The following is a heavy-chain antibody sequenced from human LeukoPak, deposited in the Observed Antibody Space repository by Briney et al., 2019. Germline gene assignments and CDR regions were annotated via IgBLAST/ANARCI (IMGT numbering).Heavy chain of an antibody. V-gene: IGHV4-34*01. D-gene: IGHD6-13*01. J-gene: IGHJ5*02. CDR1: GGSFSGYY. Sequence: SETLSLTCAVYGGSFSGYYWSWIRQPPGKGLEWIGEINHSGSTNYNPSLKSRVTISVDTSKNQFSMKLSSVTAADTAVYYCARASSSSRARRGWFDPWGQGTLVTVSS. CDR2: INHSGST. CDR3: ARASSSSRARRGWFDP.